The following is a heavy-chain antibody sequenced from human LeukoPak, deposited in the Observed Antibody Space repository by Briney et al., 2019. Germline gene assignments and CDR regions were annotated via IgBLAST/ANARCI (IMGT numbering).Heavy chain of an antibody. CDR2: IGSTDAGT. D-gene: IGHD2-21*01. Sequence: GSLRLSCAASGFSLSSYAMSWVRQAPGKGLEWVSAIGSTDAGTYHAGSVRGRFTISRDSSKNTLYLQMNSLRAEDAAVYYCAKAPVTSCRGAYCYPFDYWGQGTLVTVSS. CDR1: GFSLSSYA. CDR3: AKAPVTSCRGAYCYPFDY. J-gene: IGHJ4*02. V-gene: IGHV3-23*01.